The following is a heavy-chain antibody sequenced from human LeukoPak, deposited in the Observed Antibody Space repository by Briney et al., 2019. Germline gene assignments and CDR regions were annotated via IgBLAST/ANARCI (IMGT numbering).Heavy chain of an antibody. CDR1: GFTFSDHS. D-gene: IGHD3-22*01. Sequence: PGGSLRLSCAASGFTFSDHSMSWIRQSPGKGLEWVAYITSGGSPMYYVDSVKGRSTISRDNAKNSLFLEVHSLRAEDTGVYYCVRDSHYYDTSDPKYRLDYWGQGTLVTASS. CDR3: VRDSHYYDTSDPKYRLDY. J-gene: IGHJ4*02. V-gene: IGHV3-11*04. CDR2: ITSGGSPM.